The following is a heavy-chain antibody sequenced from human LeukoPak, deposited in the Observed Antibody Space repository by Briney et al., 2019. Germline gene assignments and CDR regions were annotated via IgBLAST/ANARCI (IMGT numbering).Heavy chain of an antibody. CDR1: GFTFDDYG. Sequence: PGGSLRLSCAASGFTFDDYGMSWVRQAPGKGLDWVGRIRSKTDGGTADHAASVKGRFTISRDDSKNMLYLQMNSLKTEDTAVYYCSTWTDLYDYWGQSTLVTVSS. CDR2: IRSKTDGGTA. J-gene: IGHJ4*02. V-gene: IGHV3-15*01. D-gene: IGHD3/OR15-3a*01. CDR3: STWTDLYDY.